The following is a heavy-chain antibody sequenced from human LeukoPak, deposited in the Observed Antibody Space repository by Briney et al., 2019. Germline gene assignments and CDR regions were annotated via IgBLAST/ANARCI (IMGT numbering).Heavy chain of an antibody. CDR3: ARDRRGSYVDVIDY. CDR1: GYTFTSYG. D-gene: IGHD1-26*01. J-gene: IGHJ4*02. V-gene: IGHV1-18*01. Sequence: ASVKVSCKASGYTFTSYGISWVRQAPGQGLEWMGWISSYNGNTNYAQKLQGRVTMTTDTSTSTAYMELRSLRSDDTAVYYCARDRRGSYVDVIDYWGQGTLVTVSS. CDR2: ISSYNGNT.